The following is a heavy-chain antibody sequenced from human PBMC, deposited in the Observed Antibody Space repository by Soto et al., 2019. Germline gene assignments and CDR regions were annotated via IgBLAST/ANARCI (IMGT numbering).Heavy chain of an antibody. CDR3: ARGDSTDCSNGVCSFFYNHDMDV. D-gene: IGHD2-8*01. Sequence: ASVKVSRKASGYSFTDYHIHWVRQAPGQGLEWLGRINPKSGGTSTAQKFQGWVTMTTDTSISTASMELTRLTSDDTAIYYCARGDSTDCSNGVCSFFYNHDMDVWGQGTTVTVSS. CDR2: INPKSGGT. V-gene: IGHV1-2*04. J-gene: IGHJ6*02. CDR1: GYSFTDYH.